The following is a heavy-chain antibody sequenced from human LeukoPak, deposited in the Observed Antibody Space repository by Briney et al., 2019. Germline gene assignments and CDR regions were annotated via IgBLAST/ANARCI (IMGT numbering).Heavy chain of an antibody. CDR1: GFTFSSYW. V-gene: IGHV3-74*01. CDR3: ARAPYAGYFNY. D-gene: IGHD4-23*01. J-gene: IGHJ4*02. CDR2: INTDGSST. Sequence: GGSLRLSCAASGFTFSSYWMHWVRQAPGKGLVWVSRINTDGSSTSYADSVKGRFTISRDNAKNTPYLQMNSLRAEDTAVYYCARAPYAGYFNYWGQGTLVTVSS.